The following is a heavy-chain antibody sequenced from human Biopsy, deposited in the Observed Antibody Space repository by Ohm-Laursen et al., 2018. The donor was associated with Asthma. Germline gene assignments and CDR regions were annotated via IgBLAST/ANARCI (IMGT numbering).Heavy chain of an antibody. J-gene: IGHJ3*01. Sequence: ASVKVSCKGSRDIFSSYGLSWVRQAPGQGLEWMGGIIPISLTPSYARRFRGRVTISADEYIRTAYMELSSLRSEDTAVYYCARDPSYFDPSVEGWHLWGQGTMVTVSS. CDR1: RDIFSSYG. CDR3: ARDPSYFDPSVEGWHL. D-gene: IGHD3-22*01. V-gene: IGHV1-69*13. CDR2: IIPISLTP.